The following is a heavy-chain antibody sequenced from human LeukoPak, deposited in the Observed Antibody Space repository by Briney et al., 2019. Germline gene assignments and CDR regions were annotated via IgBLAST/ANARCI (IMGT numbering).Heavy chain of an antibody. CDR3: AKGPLRGTAAAIDY. Sequence: GGSLRLSCAASGFTFNNYGMHWVRQAPGKGLEWVAVISYDGRNIHYPDSVKGRFTISRDISTNTLWLQMDSLRTEDTAVYYCAKGPLRGTAAAIDYWGQGTLVTVSS. CDR1: GFTFNNYG. D-gene: IGHD2-2*01. V-gene: IGHV3-30*18. J-gene: IGHJ4*02. CDR2: ISYDGRNI.